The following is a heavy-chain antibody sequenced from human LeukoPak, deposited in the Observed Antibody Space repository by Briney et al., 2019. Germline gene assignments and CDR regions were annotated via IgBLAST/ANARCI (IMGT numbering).Heavy chain of an antibody. J-gene: IGHJ4*02. CDR3: AKGVSGWYTFDY. CDR2: ISYDGSNK. CDR1: GLTFSSYG. D-gene: IGHD6-19*01. V-gene: IGHV3-30*18. Sequence: GGSLRLSCAASGLTFSSYGMHWVRQAPGKGLEWVAVISYDGSNKYYADSVKGRFTISRDNSKNTLYLQMNSLRAEDTAVYYCAKGVSGWYTFDYCGQGTLVTVSS.